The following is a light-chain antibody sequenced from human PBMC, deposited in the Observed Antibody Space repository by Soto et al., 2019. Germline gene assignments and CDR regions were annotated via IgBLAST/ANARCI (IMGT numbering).Light chain of an antibody. CDR1: QSVSSNY. J-gene: IGKJ3*01. CDR2: GAS. V-gene: IGKV3-20*01. CDR3: QQYGSSPFT. Sequence: EIVLTQSPGTLALSPGERATLSCRASQSVSSNYLTWYQQKPGQAPRLLIHGASSRATGIPDRFSGSGSGTDSTLTISILEPEDVAVYYCQQYGSSPFTFSPGTKVDIK.